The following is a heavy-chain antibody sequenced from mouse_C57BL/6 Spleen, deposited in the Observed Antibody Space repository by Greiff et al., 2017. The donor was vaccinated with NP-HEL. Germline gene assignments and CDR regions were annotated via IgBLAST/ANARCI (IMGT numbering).Heavy chain of an antibody. J-gene: IGHJ4*01. D-gene: IGHD1-1*01. CDR2: IRSKSNNYAA. Sequence: VQLKESGGGLVQPKGSLKLSCAASGFSFNTYAMNWVRQAPGKGLEWVARIRSKSNNYAAYYADSVKDRFTISRDDSESMLYLQMNNLKTEDTAMYYCVRQRYRYAMDYWGQGTSVTVSS. V-gene: IGHV10-1*01. CDR3: VRQRYRYAMDY. CDR1: GFSFNTYA.